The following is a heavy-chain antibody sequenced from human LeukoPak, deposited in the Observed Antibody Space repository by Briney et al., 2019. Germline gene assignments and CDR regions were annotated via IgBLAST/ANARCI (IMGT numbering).Heavy chain of an antibody. J-gene: IGHJ4*02. CDR1: GGSISSGSYC. V-gene: IGHV4-61*02. Sequence: PSQTLSLTCTVAGGSISSGSYCWRWIRQPAGKGLEWIERIYTSGSTNYNPSLKSRFTISVSTSKNPFSLKLSAVTAADTAVYYCARARITMDGFDYWGQGTLVTVSS. CDR3: ARARITMDGFDY. CDR2: IYTSGST. D-gene: IGHD3-10*01.